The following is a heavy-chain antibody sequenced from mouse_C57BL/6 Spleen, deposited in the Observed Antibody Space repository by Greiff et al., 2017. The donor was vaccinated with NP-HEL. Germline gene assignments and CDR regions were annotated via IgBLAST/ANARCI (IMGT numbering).Heavy chain of an antibody. CDR3: ASTAQAHYYAMDY. D-gene: IGHD3-2*02. V-gene: IGHV2-2*01. Sequence: QVQLKQSGPGLVQPSQSLSITCTVSGFSLTSYGVHWVRQSPGKGLEWLEVIWSGGSTDYNAAFISRLSISKDNSKSQVFFKMNSLQADDTAIYYCASTAQAHYYAMDYWGQGTSVTVSS. CDR1: GFSLTSYG. J-gene: IGHJ4*01. CDR2: IWSGGST.